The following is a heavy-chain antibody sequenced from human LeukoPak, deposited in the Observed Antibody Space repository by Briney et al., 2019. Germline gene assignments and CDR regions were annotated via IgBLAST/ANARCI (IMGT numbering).Heavy chain of an antibody. V-gene: IGHV4-34*01. D-gene: IGHD2-15*01. CDR1: GGSFSGYY. Sequence: SETLSLTCAVYGGSFSGYYWSWIRQPPGKGLEWIGEINHSGSTNYNPSLKSRVTISVDTSKNQFSLKLSSVTAADTAVYYCARGQGFRFVVVVAATRNFDYWGQGTLVTVSS. CDR2: INHSGST. J-gene: IGHJ4*02. CDR3: ARGQGFRFVVVVAATRNFDY.